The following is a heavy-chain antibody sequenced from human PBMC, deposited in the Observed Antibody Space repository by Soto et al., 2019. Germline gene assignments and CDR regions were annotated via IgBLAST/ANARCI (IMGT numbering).Heavy chain of an antibody. CDR1: GFTFSSYA. CDR2: ISFNGGST. D-gene: IGHD3-10*01. CDR3: AKDTRSVYYGSGSPLF. Sequence: EVQLLESGGGLVQPGGSLRLSCAASGFTFSSYAMNWVRQAPGKGLEWLSGISFNGGSTYYADSVKGRFTVSRENSKNTLYLQINSLRAEDTAVYYCAKDTRSVYYGSGSPLFWGQGTLVTVSS. J-gene: IGHJ4*02. V-gene: IGHV3-23*01.